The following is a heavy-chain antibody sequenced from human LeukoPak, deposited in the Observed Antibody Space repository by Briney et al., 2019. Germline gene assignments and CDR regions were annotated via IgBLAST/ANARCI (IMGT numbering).Heavy chain of an antibody. J-gene: IGHJ2*01. CDR2: IYYSGST. Sequence: PSETLSLTCTVSGGSISSSSYYWGWIRQPPGKGLEWIGSIYYSGSTYYNPSLKSRVTISVDTSKNQFSLKLSSVTAADTAVYYCARTPSRKSAKSRGWYFDLWGRGTLVTVSS. CDR3: ARTPSRKSAKSRGWYFDL. CDR1: GGSISSSSYY. D-gene: IGHD3-10*01. V-gene: IGHV4-39*01.